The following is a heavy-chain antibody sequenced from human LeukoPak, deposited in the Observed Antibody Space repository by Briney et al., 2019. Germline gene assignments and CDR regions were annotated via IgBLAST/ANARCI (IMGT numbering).Heavy chain of an antibody. J-gene: IGHJ5*02. D-gene: IGHD3-10*01. V-gene: IGHV1-24*01. CDR2: FDPEDGET. CDR3: ATSQRVRGVTGGFDP. CDR1: GYTLTELS. Sequence: ASVKVSCEVSGYTLTELSMHWVRQAPGKGLEWMGGFDPEDGETIYAQKFQGRVTMTEDTSTDTAYMELSSLRSEDTAVYYCATSQRVRGVTGGFDPWGQGTLVTVSS.